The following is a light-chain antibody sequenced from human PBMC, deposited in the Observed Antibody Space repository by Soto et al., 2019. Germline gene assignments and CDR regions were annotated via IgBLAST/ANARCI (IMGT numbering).Light chain of an antibody. CDR2: AAS. V-gene: IGKV1-9*01. CDR1: QGISSY. Sequence: IQLTQSPSSLSASVGARVTVTCRASQGISSYLAWYQQKPGKAPKLLIYAASTLRSGVPSRFSGSGSATDFTLTISSLQPDDFATYYCQQLKTYPPTFGLGTKVEIK. CDR3: QQLKTYPPT. J-gene: IGKJ1*01.